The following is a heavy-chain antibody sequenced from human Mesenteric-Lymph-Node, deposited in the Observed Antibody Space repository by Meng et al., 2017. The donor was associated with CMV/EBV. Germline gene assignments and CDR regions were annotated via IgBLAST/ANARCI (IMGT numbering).Heavy chain of an antibody. V-gene: IGHV3-23*01. D-gene: IGHD2-2*01. Sequence: GESLKISCAASGFTFSSYAMSWVRQAPGKGLEWVSAIRGSGGSTYYADSVKGRFTISRDNSKNTLYLQMNSLSAEDTAVYYCAKDPNCSSTSCPDYGDRDYWGQGTLVTVSS. CDR1: GFTFSSYA. CDR2: IRGSGGST. CDR3: AKDPNCSSTSCPDYGDRDY. J-gene: IGHJ4*02.